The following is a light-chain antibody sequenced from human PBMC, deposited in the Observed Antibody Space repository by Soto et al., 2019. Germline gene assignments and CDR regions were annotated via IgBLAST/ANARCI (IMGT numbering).Light chain of an antibody. J-gene: IGLJ3*02. CDR2: EVT. Sequence: QSVLTQPASVSGSPGQSITIPCTGTSSDVGGYDYVSWYQQYPGKAPKLLIYEVTNRPSGVSNRFSGSKSGNTASLTISGLQTDDEADYYCSSFTGSVAWVFGGGTKLTVL. CDR3: SSFTGSVAWV. V-gene: IGLV2-14*01. CDR1: SSDVGGYDY.